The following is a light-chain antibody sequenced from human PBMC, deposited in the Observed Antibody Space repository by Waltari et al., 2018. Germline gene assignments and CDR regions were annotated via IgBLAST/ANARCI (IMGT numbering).Light chain of an antibody. CDR2: WAS. J-gene: IGKJ1*01. CDR3: QQYANTPRT. CDR1: PTVLYNSNDRNY. V-gene: IGKV4-1*01. Sequence: DFVMTQSPASLALSLGERATIHCKTSPTVLYNSNDRNYLTWYQQKPGQPPKLLFYWASTRESGVPDRFSASGSGTDFTLTISRLQPEDVAIYYCQQYANTPRTFGQGTTVEIK.